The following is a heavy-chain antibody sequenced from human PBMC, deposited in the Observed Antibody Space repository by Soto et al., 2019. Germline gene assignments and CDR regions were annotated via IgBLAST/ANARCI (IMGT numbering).Heavy chain of an antibody. CDR2: IYYSGST. Sequence: QVQLQESGPGLVKPSQTLSLTCTVSGGSISSGGYYWSWIRQYPGKGLEWIGYIYYSGSTYYNPSLKIRITISVGTSENQFSLKVSSVTAADTAVYYCARDRDGYNSLDLWGQGTRVTVSS. CDR3: ARDRDGYNSLDL. V-gene: IGHV4-31*03. CDR1: GGSISSGGYY. D-gene: IGHD5-12*01. J-gene: IGHJ4*02.